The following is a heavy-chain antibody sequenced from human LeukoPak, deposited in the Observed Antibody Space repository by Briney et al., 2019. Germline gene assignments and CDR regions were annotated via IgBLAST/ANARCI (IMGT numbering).Heavy chain of an antibody. Sequence: GGSLRLSCVDSGFTFSDYYMSWIRQAPGKGLEWVSYISSSGSTIYYADSVKGRFTISRDNAKNSLYLQMNSLRAEDTAVYYCAKDPTHYRVWDYYETIGLSYWGQGTLVTVSS. CDR3: AKDPTHYRVWDYYETIGLSY. D-gene: IGHD3-22*01. CDR1: GFTFSDYY. V-gene: IGHV3-11*04. CDR2: ISSSGSTI. J-gene: IGHJ4*02.